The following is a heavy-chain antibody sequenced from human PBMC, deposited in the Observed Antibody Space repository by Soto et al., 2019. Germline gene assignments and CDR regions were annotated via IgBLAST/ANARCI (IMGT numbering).Heavy chain of an antibody. Sequence: PGGSLRLSCAASGFTFSSYGMHWVRQAPGKGLEWVANIKQDGSEKYYVDSVKGRFTISRDNAKNSLYLQMNSLRAEDTAVYYCARGRISYGSGSYYNAYYFDYWGQGTLVTVSS. CDR2: IKQDGSEK. D-gene: IGHD3-10*01. CDR3: ARGRISYGSGSYYNAYYFDY. CDR1: GFTFSSYG. J-gene: IGHJ4*02. V-gene: IGHV3-7*01.